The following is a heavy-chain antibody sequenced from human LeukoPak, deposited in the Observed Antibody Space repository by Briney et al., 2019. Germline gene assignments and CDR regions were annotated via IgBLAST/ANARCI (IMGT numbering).Heavy chain of an antibody. D-gene: IGHD3-16*02. Sequence: ASVTVSCKASGYTFTGYYMHWVRQAPGQGLEWMGWINPNSGGTNYAQKFQGRVTMTRDTSISTAYMELSRLRSDDTAVYYCARDYFRLRLGELSLYYWGQGTLVTVSS. CDR3: ARDYFRLRLGELSLYY. CDR2: INPNSGGT. CDR1: GYTFTGYY. V-gene: IGHV1-2*02. J-gene: IGHJ4*02.